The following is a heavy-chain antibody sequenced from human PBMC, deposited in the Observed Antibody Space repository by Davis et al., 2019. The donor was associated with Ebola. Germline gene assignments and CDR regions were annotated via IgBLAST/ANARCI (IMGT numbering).Heavy chain of an antibody. D-gene: IGHD3-3*01. CDR2: IGTAGDT. J-gene: IGHJ3*02. CDR3: AKIGGSLGAFDI. CDR1: VITFSSYA. V-gene: IGHV3-13*01. Sequence: GGSLRLSCTDSVITFSSYAMTWVRQAPGKGLEWVSAIGTAGDTYYPGSVKGRFTISRENAKNSLYLQMNSLRAGDTAVYYCAKIGGSLGAFDIWGQGTMVTVSS.